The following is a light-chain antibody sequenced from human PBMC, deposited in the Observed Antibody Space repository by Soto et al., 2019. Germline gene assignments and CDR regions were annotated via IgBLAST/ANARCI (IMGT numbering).Light chain of an antibody. V-gene: IGLV2-14*01. J-gene: IGLJ1*01. Sequence: QSALTQSPSASGSPGQSVTISCTGTSSDIGGYNSVSWYQQHPGKAPKVMIYASSNRPSGVSHRFSGSRSGNTASLTISGLQAEDEADYYCSSYTSGSTLYVFGTGTKVTVL. CDR2: ASS. CDR3: SSYTSGSTLYV. CDR1: SSDIGGYNS.